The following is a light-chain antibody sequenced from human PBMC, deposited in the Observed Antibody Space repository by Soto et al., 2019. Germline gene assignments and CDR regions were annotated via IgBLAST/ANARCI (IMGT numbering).Light chain of an antibody. CDR3: QKYNSVPAT. J-gene: IGKJ1*01. CDR1: QDIGKN. V-gene: IGKV1-27*01. CDR2: LTS. Sequence: DIQMTQSPSSLSASVGDRVTIICRASQDIGKNLAWYQQKPGQVPKLLIHLTSTLQSGVPSRFIGSGSGTDFPLTISSLQPEDVASYYCQKYNSVPATFGQGTKVE.